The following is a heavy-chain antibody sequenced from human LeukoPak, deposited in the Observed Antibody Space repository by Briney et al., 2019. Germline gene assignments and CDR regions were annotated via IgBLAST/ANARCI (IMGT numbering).Heavy chain of an antibody. J-gene: IGHJ4*02. CDR3: ARDLAYSRLDY. Sequence: PGGSLRLSCAASGFTFSSYSVNWVRQAPGKGLEWVSYISSSSSTIYYTDSVKGRFTISRDNAENSLYLQMNSLRVEDTAFYYCARDLAYSRLDYWGQGMLVTVSS. D-gene: IGHD5-18*01. V-gene: IGHV3-48*04. CDR1: GFTFSSYS. CDR2: ISSSSSTI.